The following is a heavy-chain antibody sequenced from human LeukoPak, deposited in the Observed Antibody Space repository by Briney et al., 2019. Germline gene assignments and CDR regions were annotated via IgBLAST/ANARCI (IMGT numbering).Heavy chain of an antibody. D-gene: IGHD6-19*01. CDR2: IWYDGSQK. CDR3: ARDGGSTGWVDY. J-gene: IGHJ4*02. CDR1: GFTFSTYG. Sequence: PGGSLRLSCAASGFTFSTYGMHWVRQAPGKELEWVAVIWYDGSQKYHADSVKDRFTISRDNSKNMLYLQMNSLRAEDTAVYYCARDGGSTGWVDYWGQGTLVTVSS. V-gene: IGHV3-33*01.